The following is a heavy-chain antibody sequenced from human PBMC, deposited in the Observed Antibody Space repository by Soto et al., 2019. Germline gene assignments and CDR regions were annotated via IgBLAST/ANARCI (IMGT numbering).Heavy chain of an antibody. CDR1: GFSLTSPGEA. Sequence: QITLTESGPTLVKPAQTLTLTCTFSGFSLTSPGEAVAWIRQSPGKALEWLALIYWDDDKRYSPSLKNRLSISMDTYKNQVFLTLTNVIPVDTGTYFCAHSVDKVIHNDFDFWGQGTKVHVSS. V-gene: IGHV2-5*02. CDR3: AHSVDKVIHNDFDF. CDR2: IYWDDDK. J-gene: IGHJ3*01.